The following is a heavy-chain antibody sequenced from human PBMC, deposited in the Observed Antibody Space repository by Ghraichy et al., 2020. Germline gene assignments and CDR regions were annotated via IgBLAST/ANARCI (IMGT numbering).Heavy chain of an antibody. CDR1: GGSFSGYY. V-gene: IGHV4-34*01. CDR3: ARPYCGGDCYLRGYVY. D-gene: IGHD2-21*01. J-gene: IGHJ4*02. CDR2: INHSGST. Sequence: SETLSLTCAVYGGSFSGYYWSWIRQPPGKGLEWIGEINHSGSTNYNPSLKSRVTISVDTSKNQFSLKLSSVTAADTAVYYCARPYCGGDCYLRGYVYWGQGTLVTVSS.